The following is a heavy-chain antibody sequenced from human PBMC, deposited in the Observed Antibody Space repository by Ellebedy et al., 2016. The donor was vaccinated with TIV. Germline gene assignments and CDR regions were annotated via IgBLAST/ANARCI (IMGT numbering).Heavy chain of an antibody. CDR3: SRNLGHYMLSD. D-gene: IGHD2-8*01. CDR1: GLTFSGDW. Sequence: GESLKISCAASGLTFSGDWRTWIRHAPGMGLEWVANINGDGRAIQYADSVEGRFTISRDNAKKSLFLQMNSLRVEDTAMYYCSRNLGHYMLSDWGQGSLVTVSS. V-gene: IGHV3-7*01. CDR2: INGDGRAI. J-gene: IGHJ4*02.